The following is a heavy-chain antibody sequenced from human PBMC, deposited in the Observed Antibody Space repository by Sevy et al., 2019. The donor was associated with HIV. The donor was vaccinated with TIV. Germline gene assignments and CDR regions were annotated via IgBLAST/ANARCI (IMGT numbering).Heavy chain of an antibody. CDR3: AIDPAVAQVPLGAFDI. CDR1: GFTFSSYA. J-gene: IGHJ3*02. V-gene: IGHV3-23*01. Sequence: GGSLRLSCAASGFTFSSYAMSWVRQAPGKGLEWVSAISGSGGSTYYADSVKGRFTISRDNSKNTLYLQMNSLRAEDTAVYYCAIDPAVAQVPLGAFDIWGQGTMVTVSS. D-gene: IGHD6-19*01. CDR2: ISGSGGST.